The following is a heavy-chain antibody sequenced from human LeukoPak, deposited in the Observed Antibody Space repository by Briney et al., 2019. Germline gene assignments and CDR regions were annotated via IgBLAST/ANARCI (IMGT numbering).Heavy chain of an antibody. V-gene: IGHV3-7*03. Sequence: GGSLRLSCAASGFTFSRYWMSWVRQAPGKGLEWVASINQDGTTQVYADSVKGRFTISRDNSKNTLLLQMNSLRAEDTAVYYCAKDLWSGPVADSWGQGTLVTVSS. J-gene: IGHJ4*02. CDR2: INQDGTTQ. CDR3: AKDLWSGPVADS. CDR1: GFTFSRYW. D-gene: IGHD4-23*01.